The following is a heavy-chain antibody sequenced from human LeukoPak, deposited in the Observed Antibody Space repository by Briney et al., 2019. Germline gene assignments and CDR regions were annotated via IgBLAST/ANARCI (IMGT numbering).Heavy chain of an antibody. V-gene: IGHV1-3*01. J-gene: IGHJ4*02. D-gene: IGHD6-19*01. Sequence: GASVKVSCKASGFTFSHHAMNWVRQAPGQRLEWMGWINAGNGKTKYSQKFQDRVTITRDTSASTAYMELNSLRSEDTAVYYCARGVWSSHNKEYSFDFWGQGTLVTVSS. CDR1: GFTFSHHA. CDR2: INAGNGKT. CDR3: ARGVWSSHNKEYSFDF.